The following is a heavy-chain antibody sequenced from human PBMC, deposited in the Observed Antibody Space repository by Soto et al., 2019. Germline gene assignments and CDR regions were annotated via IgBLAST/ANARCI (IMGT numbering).Heavy chain of an antibody. CDR2: ISSSSSTI. CDR1: GFTFSSYS. J-gene: IGHJ5*02. Sequence: EVQLVESGGGLVQPGGSLRLSCAASGFTFSSYSMNWVRQAPGKGLEWVSYISSSSSTIYYADSVKGRFIISRDNAKNSLYLQMNSLRDEDTAVYYCARDPRSGIAVSSGWFDPWGQGTLVTVSS. D-gene: IGHD6-19*01. V-gene: IGHV3-48*02. CDR3: ARDPRSGIAVSSGWFDP.